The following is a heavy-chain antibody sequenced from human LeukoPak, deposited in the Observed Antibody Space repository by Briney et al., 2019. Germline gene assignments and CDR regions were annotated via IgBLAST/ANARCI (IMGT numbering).Heavy chain of an antibody. J-gene: IGHJ4*02. Sequence: SETLSLTCTVSGGPISSSRYYWGWIRQPPGKRLKWIGSIHYSGSTYYNPSLKSRVTISVDTSKNQFSLKLSSVTAADTAVFYCARLSPYLGSGSSAFPDDFWGQGPLATVSS. V-gene: IGHV4-39*01. CDR3: ARLSPYLGSGSSAFPDDF. D-gene: IGHD3-10*01. CDR2: IHYSGST. CDR1: GGPISSSRYY.